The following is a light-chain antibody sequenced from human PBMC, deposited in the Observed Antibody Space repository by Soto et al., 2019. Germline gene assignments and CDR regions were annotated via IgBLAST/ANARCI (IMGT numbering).Light chain of an antibody. J-gene: IGLJ3*02. CDR1: SSDVGGYNF. CDR3: SSYAGTNIPLM. CDR2: DVT. Sequence: QSALTQPPSASGSPGQSVTISCTGSSSDVGGYNFVSWYQQHPGKAPKLMIYDVTERPSGVPDRFSGSKSGNTASLTVAGLQSDEEADYYYSSYAGTNIPLMSGEWTKLTVL. V-gene: IGLV2-8*01.